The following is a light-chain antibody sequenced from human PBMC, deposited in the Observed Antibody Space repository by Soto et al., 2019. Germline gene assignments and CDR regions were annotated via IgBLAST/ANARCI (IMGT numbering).Light chain of an antibody. J-gene: IGLJ1*01. CDR3: AAWYDSLNVLV. Sequence: QSVLTQPPSASGTPGQRVTISCSGSSSNIGSNTVNWHQQLQGTAHKLLIYNNNQRPSGVADRFSGYKSGTAAALDISGLQSEDEDDYYCAAWYDSLNVLVFGTGTKVTVL. CDR2: NNN. V-gene: IGLV1-44*01. CDR1: SSNIGSNT.